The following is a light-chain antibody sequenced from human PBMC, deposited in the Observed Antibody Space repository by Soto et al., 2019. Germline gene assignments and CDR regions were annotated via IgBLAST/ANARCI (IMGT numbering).Light chain of an antibody. CDR2: GAS. Sequence: DIVLTQSPCTLSLSPGERATLSCRASQSVSSSNLVWYQQKPGQAPRLLIYGASSRATGIPDRFSGSGSGTDFSLTISRLEPEDFAVYYCQQYGSSPITFGQGTRLE. CDR1: QSVSSSN. CDR3: QQYGSSPIT. J-gene: IGKJ5*01. V-gene: IGKV3-20*01.